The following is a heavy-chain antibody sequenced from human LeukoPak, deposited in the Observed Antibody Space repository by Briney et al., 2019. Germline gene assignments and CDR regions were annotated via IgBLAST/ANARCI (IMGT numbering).Heavy chain of an antibody. D-gene: IGHD4-17*01. CDR3: ARGLRSSY. CDR1: GGSFSGYY. Sequence: SETLSLTCAVYGGSFSGYYWSWIRQPPGKGLEWIGEIDHSGSTNYNPSLKSRVTISVDTSKNQFSLKLSSVTAADTAVYYCARGLRSSYWGQGTLVTVSS. CDR2: IDHSGST. V-gene: IGHV4-34*01. J-gene: IGHJ4*02.